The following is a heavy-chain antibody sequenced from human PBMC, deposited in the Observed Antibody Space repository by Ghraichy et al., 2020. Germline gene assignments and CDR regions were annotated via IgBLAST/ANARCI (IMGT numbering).Heavy chain of an antibody. Sequence: GGSLRLSCVASGFTFSSYWMSWVRQAPGKGLEWVANIKQDGSEKYYVDSVKGRFTISRDNAKNSLYLQMNSLRAEDTAVYYCARGFCSSTSCYRTLGYWGQGTLVTVSS. V-gene: IGHV3-7*03. D-gene: IGHD2-2*01. CDR3: ARGFCSSTSCYRTLGY. CDR1: GFTFSSYW. J-gene: IGHJ4*02. CDR2: IKQDGSEK.